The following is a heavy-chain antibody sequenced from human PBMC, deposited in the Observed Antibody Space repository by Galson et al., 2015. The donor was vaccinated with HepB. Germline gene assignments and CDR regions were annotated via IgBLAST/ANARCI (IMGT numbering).Heavy chain of an antibody. CDR3: ARQGGYAGSSWYSDFFDY. D-gene: IGHD6-13*01. CDR2: ITPIYNRP. CDR1: GGTFSSYV. V-gene: IGHV1-69*06. J-gene: IGHJ4*02. Sequence: SVKVSCKASGGTFSSYVISWVRQAPGQGLEWMGRITPIYNRPNYAQKFQGRVTITADKSTSTAYMELRSLRSEDTAVYYCARQGGYAGSSWYSDFFDYWGQGTLVTVSS.